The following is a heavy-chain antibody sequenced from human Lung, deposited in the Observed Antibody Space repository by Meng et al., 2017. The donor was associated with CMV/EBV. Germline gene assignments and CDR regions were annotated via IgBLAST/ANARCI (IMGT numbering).Heavy chain of an antibody. CDR1: GFSLSTNGAG. J-gene: IGHJ3*01. Sequence: SALTLAKHTYTLTLTCPFSGFSLSTNGAGLGWIRQPPGKALEWLALIYWNDDKRYSPSLRTRLTITKDTSKNQVVLRMANLDPVDTATYFCAHRPLYPNVFDFWGQGTMVTVSS. D-gene: IGHD3-16*02. CDR3: AHRPLYPNVFDF. V-gene: IGHV2-5*01. CDR2: IYWNDDK.